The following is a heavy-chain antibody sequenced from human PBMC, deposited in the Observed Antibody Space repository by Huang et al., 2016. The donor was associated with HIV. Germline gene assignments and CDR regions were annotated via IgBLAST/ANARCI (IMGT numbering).Heavy chain of an antibody. CDR1: TFTFGAYR. V-gene: IGHV3-7*01. CDR3: ATKTAGMDI. J-gene: IGHJ6*02. Sequence: VESGGRSVQPGGSIKLSCVGSTFTFGAYRMSWVRQPPGKGLEWVGNIKQDESEKYYVDSVKGRVNISRDNARKVLFLEMDDLRVEDTAIYFCATKTAGMDIWGQGTTVTVSS. CDR2: IKQDESEK. D-gene: IGHD1-7*01.